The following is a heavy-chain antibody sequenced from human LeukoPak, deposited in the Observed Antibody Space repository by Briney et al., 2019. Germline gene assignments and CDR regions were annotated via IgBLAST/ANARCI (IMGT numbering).Heavy chain of an antibody. Sequence: ASVKVSCKASGYTFTNYGISWVRQAPGQGLEWMGWISAYNGNTNYAQKLQGRVTMTTDTSTSTAYMELRSLRSDDTAVYYCARASIQLERQGYYYYMDVWGKGTTVTISS. CDR3: ARASIQLERQGYYYYMDV. CDR1: GYTFTNYG. J-gene: IGHJ6*03. D-gene: IGHD1-1*01. V-gene: IGHV1-18*01. CDR2: ISAYNGNT.